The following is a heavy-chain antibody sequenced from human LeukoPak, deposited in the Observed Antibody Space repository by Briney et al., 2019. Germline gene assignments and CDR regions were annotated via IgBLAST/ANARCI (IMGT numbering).Heavy chain of an antibody. V-gene: IGHV3-30*02. Sequence: GSLRLSCAASGFTFSSYGMHWVRQAPGKGLEWVAFIRYDGSNKYYADSVKGRFTISRDNSKNTLYLQMNSLRAEDTAVYYCAKDAWIQLWLPGHFDYWGQGTLVTVSS. CDR1: GFTFSSYG. CDR3: AKDAWIQLWLPGHFDY. D-gene: IGHD5-18*01. J-gene: IGHJ4*02. CDR2: IRYDGSNK.